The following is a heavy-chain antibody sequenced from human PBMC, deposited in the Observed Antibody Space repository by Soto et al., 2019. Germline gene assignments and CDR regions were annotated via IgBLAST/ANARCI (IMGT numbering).Heavy chain of an antibody. CDR2: INPSGGST. J-gene: IGHJ6*02. CDR1: GYTFTSYY. D-gene: IGHD3-9*01. V-gene: IGHV1-46*01. CDR3: ARVSDCDILTGTPGGMEV. Sequence: ASVKVSCKASGYTFTSYYMHWVRQAPGQGLEWMGIINPSGGSTSYAQKFQGRVTMTRDTSTSTGYMELGGLGSEDTAVYYCARVSDCDILTGTPGGMEVWSQGTTVTVCS.